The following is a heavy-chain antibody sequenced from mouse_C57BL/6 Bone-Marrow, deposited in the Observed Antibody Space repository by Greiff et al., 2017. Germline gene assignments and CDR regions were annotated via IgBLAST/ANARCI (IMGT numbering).Heavy chain of an antibody. J-gene: IGHJ1*03. D-gene: IGHD2-3*01. V-gene: IGHV1-80*01. Sequence: VQLQQSGAELVKPGASVKISCKASGYAFSSYWMNWVKQRPGKGLEWIGQIYPGDGDTNYNGKFKGKATLTADKSSSTAYMQLSSLTSEDSAVYFCARSPIYDGYYTGDFDVWGTGTTVTVSS. CDR2: IYPGDGDT. CDR1: GYAFSSYW. CDR3: ARSPIYDGYYTGDFDV.